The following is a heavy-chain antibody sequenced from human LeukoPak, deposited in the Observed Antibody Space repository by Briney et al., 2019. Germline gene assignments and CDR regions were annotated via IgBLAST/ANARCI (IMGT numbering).Heavy chain of an antibody. J-gene: IGHJ4*02. CDR2: ISYDGSNK. CDR1: GFTFSSYG. CDR3: AKVQQWLAPLDY. V-gene: IGHV3-30*18. Sequence: PGGSLRFSCAASGFTFSSYGMHWVRQAPGKGLEWVAVISYDGSNKYYADSVKGRFTISRDNSKNTLYLQMNSLRAEDTAVYYCAKVQQWLAPLDYWGQGTLVTVSS. D-gene: IGHD6-19*01.